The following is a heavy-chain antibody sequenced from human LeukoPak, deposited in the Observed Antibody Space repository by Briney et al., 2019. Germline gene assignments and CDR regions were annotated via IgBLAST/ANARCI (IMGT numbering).Heavy chain of an antibody. J-gene: IGHJ2*01. CDR3: AREAVAGNWYFDL. CDR2: INPNSGGT. V-gene: IGHV1-2*02. Sequence: VASVKVSCKASGYTFTGYYMHWVRQAPGQGLEWMGWINPNSGGTNYAQKFQGRVTMTRDTSISTAYVELSRLRSDDTAVYYCAREAVAGNWYFDLWGRGTLVTVSS. CDR1: GYTFTGYY. D-gene: IGHD6-19*01.